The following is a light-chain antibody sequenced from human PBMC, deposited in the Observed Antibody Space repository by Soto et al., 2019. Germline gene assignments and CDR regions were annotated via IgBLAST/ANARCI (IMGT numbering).Light chain of an antibody. CDR3: LQRSNWPLT. CDR1: QSVSTF. Sequence: EIVLTQSPATLSLSPGERAILSCRASQSVSTFLAWFQQKPGQPPRLLIYDASNRATGIPARFSGSGSGTDFTLTISSLEPEDFGVYYCLQRSNWPLTFGGGTKVEIK. CDR2: DAS. V-gene: IGKV3-11*01. J-gene: IGKJ4*01.